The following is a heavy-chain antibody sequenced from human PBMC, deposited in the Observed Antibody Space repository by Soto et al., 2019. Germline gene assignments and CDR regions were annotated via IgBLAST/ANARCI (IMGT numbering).Heavy chain of an antibody. D-gene: IGHD3-10*01. J-gene: IGHJ4*02. CDR3: AKKVNSGPGSQYFDY. V-gene: IGHV3-23*01. Sequence: EVQLLESGGGLVQPGGSLRLSCAASGFTFSSYSMSCVRQAPGKGLEWVSGFRTSGDGGTTYYADSVKGRFTISRDSSKNMLFLQMNSLRAEDTAIYYCAKKVNSGPGSQYFDYWGQGTLVTVSS. CDR1: GFTFSSYS. CDR2: FRTSGDGGTT.